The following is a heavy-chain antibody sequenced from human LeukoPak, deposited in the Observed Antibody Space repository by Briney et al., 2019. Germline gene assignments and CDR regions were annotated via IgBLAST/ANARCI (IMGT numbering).Heavy chain of an antibody. CDR1: GFTFSSYT. D-gene: IGHD2-2*01. CDR2: ITDSGTGT. J-gene: IGHJ6*02. CDR3: ALVGYCSSTSCFPSTAYGMDV. Sequence: GGSLRLSCAASGFTFSSYTLSWVRQAPGKGLEWVSGITDSGTGTYYADSVKGRFTISRDNSKNTVYLQMSSLRAEDTAVYYCALVGYCSSTSCFPSTAYGMDVWGQGTTVTVSS. V-gene: IGHV3-23*01.